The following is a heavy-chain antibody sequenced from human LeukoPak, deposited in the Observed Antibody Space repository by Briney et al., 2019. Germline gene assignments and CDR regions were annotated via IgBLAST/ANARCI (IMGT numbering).Heavy chain of an antibody. Sequence: GGSLRLSCEVSGFTFTDYWMNWVRQAPGKRPEWVASIRQDGSEKTYVDSVKGRFTISRDNTKNSLSLQLNGLRAEDTAVYYCARDGTAAGLYFDLWGQGTLVTVSS. CDR1: GFTFTDYW. V-gene: IGHV3-7*01. J-gene: IGHJ4*01. D-gene: IGHD6-13*01. CDR2: IRQDGSEK. CDR3: ARDGTAAGLYFDL.